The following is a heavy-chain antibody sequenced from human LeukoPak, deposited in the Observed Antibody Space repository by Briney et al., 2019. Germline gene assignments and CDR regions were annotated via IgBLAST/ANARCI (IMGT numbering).Heavy chain of an antibody. CDR3: AREVCSYGSHFDY. D-gene: IGHD5-18*01. Sequence: SQTLSLTCAVSGGSISSGGYYWSWIRQHPGKGLEWIGYIYYSGSTYYNPSLKSRVTISVDTSKNQFSLKLSSVTAADTAVYYCAREVCSYGSHFDYWGQGTLVTVSS. CDR2: IYYSGST. V-gene: IGHV4-31*11. CDR1: GGSISSGGYY. J-gene: IGHJ4*02.